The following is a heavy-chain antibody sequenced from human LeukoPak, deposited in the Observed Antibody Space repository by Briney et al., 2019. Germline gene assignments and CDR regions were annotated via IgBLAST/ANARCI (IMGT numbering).Heavy chain of an antibody. CDR2: ISSSSSTI. Sequence: GGSLRLSCAGSGFNFRDYAISWVRQAPGKGLEWVSYISSSSSTIYYADSVKGRFTISRDNAKNSLYLQMNSLRAEDTAVYYCATGTLGGWHYFDYWGQGTLVTVSS. D-gene: IGHD2-15*01. CDR3: ATGTLGGWHYFDY. V-gene: IGHV3-48*01. CDR1: GFNFRDYA. J-gene: IGHJ4*02.